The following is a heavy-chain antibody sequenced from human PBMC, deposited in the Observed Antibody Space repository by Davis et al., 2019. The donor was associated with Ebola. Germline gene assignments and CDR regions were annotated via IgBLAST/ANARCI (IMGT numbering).Heavy chain of an antibody. Sequence: PSETLSLTCTVSGSYIGSGHHWGWIRQPRGKGLEWIGSIHYRGTTYYNPSLKSRVTIFSDTSKNSFSLRLTSVTASDTAIYFCARDNDPYGGRYKYRPPYAFDLWGQGTKVAVSS. V-gene: IGHV4-38-2*02. J-gene: IGHJ3*01. D-gene: IGHD4-23*01. CDR2: IHYRGTT. CDR3: ARDNDPYGGRYKYRPPYAFDL. CDR1: GSYIGSGHH.